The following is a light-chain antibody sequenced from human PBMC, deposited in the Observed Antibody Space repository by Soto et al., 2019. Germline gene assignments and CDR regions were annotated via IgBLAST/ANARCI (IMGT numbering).Light chain of an antibody. CDR2: EVS. CDR3: SSYTFSSTVV. Sequence: QSALTQPASVSGSPGQSITISCTGTSSDVGGYNYVSWYQHHPGKAPKLMIYEVSNRPSGVSNRFSGSKSGNTASLTISGLQAEDEADYYCSSYTFSSTVVFGGGTKVTVL. CDR1: SSDVGGYNY. V-gene: IGLV2-14*01. J-gene: IGLJ2*01.